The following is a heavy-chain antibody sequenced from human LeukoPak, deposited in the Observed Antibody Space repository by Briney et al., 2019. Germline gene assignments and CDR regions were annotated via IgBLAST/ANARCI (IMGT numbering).Heavy chain of an antibody. Sequence: SETLSLTCDVYGGSFSGYYWSWIRQPPGKGLEWIGEINHSGGTKYNPSLKSRVTISVDTSKNQFSLKLSSVTAADTAVYYCARVRNDGRRGWDAFDIWGQGTMVTVSS. CDR2: INHSGGT. D-gene: IGHD1-1*01. CDR3: ARVRNDGRRGWDAFDI. CDR1: GGSFSGYY. J-gene: IGHJ3*02. V-gene: IGHV4-34*01.